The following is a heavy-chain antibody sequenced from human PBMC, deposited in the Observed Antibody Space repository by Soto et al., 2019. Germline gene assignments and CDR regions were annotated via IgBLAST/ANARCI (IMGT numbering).Heavy chain of an antibody. CDR2: IYHSENT. CDR3: ARGGGISNCGGDSTPVY. D-gene: IGHD2-21*02. V-gene: IGHV4-30-2*01. J-gene: IGHJ4*02. CDR1: GGSISSNGYS. Sequence: SETLSLTCAVSGGSISSNGYSWSWIRQPPGKGLEWIGHIYHSENTHHDPSLKSRVTISADRSKNQFFLKLTSVTAEDTAVYYCARGGGISNCGGDSTPVYWGQGALVTVSS.